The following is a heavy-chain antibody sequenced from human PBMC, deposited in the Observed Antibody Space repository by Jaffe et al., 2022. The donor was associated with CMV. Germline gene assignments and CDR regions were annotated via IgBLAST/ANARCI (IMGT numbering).Heavy chain of an antibody. CDR2: IIPIFGTA. V-gene: IGHV1-69*01. CDR3: ARDPELRYFDRPDYYYYGMDV. Sequence: QVQLVQSGAEVKKPGSSVKVSCKASGGTFSSYAISWVRQAPGQGLEWMGGIIPIFGTANYAQKFQGRVTITADESTSTAYMELSSLRSEDTAVYYCARDPELRYFDRPDYYYYGMDVWGQGTTVTVSS. D-gene: IGHD3-9*01. CDR1: GGTFSSYA. J-gene: IGHJ6*02.